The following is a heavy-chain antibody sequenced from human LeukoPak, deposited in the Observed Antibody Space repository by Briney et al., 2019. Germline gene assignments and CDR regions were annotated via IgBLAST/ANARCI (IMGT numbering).Heavy chain of an antibody. J-gene: IGHJ3*02. D-gene: IGHD2-2*01. Sequence: SETLSLTCAVSGYSISSGYYWGWIRQPPGKGLEWIGGIYHSGSTYYNPSLKSRVTISVDTSKNQFSLKLSSVTAADTAVYYCARLGYCSSTSCYSIGAFDIWGQGTMVTVSS. CDR3: ARLGYCSSTSCYSIGAFDI. CDR1: GYSISSGYY. V-gene: IGHV4-38-2*01. CDR2: IYHSGST.